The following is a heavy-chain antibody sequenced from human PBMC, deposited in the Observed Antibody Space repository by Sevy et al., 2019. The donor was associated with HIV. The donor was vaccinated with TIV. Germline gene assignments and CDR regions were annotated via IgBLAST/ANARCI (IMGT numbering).Heavy chain of an antibody. V-gene: IGHV3-48*02. CDR2: ISSSSSTI. CDR1: GFTFSSYS. CDR3: XXXXXXXXEWYFDL. D-gene: IGHD3-3*01. Sequence: GGSLRLSCAASGFTFSSYSMNWVRQAPGKGLEWVSYISSSSSTIYYADSVKGRFTISRDNAKNSLYLQMNSLRDEDXXXXXXXXXXXXXXEWYFDLWGRGTLVTVSS. J-gene: IGHJ2*01.